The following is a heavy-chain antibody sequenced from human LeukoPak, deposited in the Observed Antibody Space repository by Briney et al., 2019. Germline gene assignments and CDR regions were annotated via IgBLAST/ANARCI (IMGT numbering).Heavy chain of an antibody. Sequence: PGGSLRLSCVASGFTFTRFDMHWVRQPPGKSLQWVSSIGTSSDAYSLESVKGRFSISRDDAANSLHLQMSSLRADDTAVYYCAKGAAYSTTGRPYYFDYWGQGILVTVSS. CDR1: GFTFTRFD. CDR3: AKGAAYSTTGRPYYFDY. V-gene: IGHV3-13*01. J-gene: IGHJ4*02. CDR2: IGTSSDA. D-gene: IGHD2/OR15-2a*01.